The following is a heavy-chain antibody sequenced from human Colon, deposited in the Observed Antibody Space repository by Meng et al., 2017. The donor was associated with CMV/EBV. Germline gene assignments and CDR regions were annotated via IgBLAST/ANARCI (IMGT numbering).Heavy chain of an antibody. D-gene: IGHD3-10*01. CDR3: ARDSDGSGTFSYWFDP. V-gene: IGHV4-4*07. CDR2: IFPTGSA. Sequence: QGRVQEAGPGLVKPSEPLSLPCTVSGGYLNDFYWNWIRQPVGKGLEWIGRIFPTGSAYYNSSLNSRVTMSVDTSKNQFSLKLTSVTAADTAVYYCARDSDGSGTFSYWFDPWGQGTLVTVSS. CDR1: GGYLNDFY. J-gene: IGHJ5*02.